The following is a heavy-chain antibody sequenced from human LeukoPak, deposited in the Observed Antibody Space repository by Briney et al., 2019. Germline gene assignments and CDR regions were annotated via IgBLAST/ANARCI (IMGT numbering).Heavy chain of an antibody. J-gene: IGHJ1*01. Sequence: GGSLRLSCAASGFTVSSNYMSWVRQAPGKGLEWVSVIYSGGSTYYADSVKGRFTISRDNSKNTLYLQMNSLRAEDTAVYYCARATYYYDGSGYYIEYFQHWGQGTLVTVSS. CDR2: IYSGGST. V-gene: IGHV3-66*01. CDR3: ARATYYYDGSGYYIEYFQH. D-gene: IGHD3-22*01. CDR1: GFTVSSNY.